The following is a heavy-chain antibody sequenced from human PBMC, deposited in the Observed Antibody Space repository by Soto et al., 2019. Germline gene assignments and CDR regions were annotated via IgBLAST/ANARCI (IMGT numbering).Heavy chain of an antibody. CDR2: IYYSGST. CDR3: ASEAIAAAAVYGMDV. V-gene: IGHV4-59*01. CDR1: GGSISSYY. D-gene: IGHD6-13*01. Sequence: SETLSLTCTVSGGSISSYYWSWIRQPPGKGLEWIGYIYYSGSTNYNPSLKSRVTISVDTSKNQFSLKLSSVTAADTAVYYCASEAIAAAAVYGMDVWGQGTTVTVSS. J-gene: IGHJ6*02.